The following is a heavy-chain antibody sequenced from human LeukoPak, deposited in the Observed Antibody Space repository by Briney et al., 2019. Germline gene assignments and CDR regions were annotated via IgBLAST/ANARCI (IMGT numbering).Heavy chain of an antibody. V-gene: IGHV1-69*13. J-gene: IGHJ1*01. CDR1: GGTFSSYA. CDR2: IIPIFGTA. CDR3: ARGPSGSYRAEYFQH. D-gene: IGHD1-26*01. Sequence: SVKVSCKASGGTFSSYAISWVRQAPGQGLKWMGGIIPIFGTANYAQKFQGRVTITADESTSTAYMELSSLRSEDTAVYYCARGPSGSYRAEYFQHWGQGTLVTVSS.